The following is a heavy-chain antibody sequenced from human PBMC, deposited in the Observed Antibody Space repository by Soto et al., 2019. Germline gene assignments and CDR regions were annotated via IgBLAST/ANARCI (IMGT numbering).Heavy chain of an antibody. Sequence: GGSLRLSCAASGFTFSSYGMHWVRQAPGKGLEWVAVIWYDGSNKYYADSVKGRFTISRDNSKNTLYLQMNSLRAEDTAVYYCARDREGDNWNLGYGMDVWGQGTTVTVSS. D-gene: IGHD1-7*01. V-gene: IGHV3-33*01. CDR3: ARDREGDNWNLGYGMDV. CDR2: IWYDGSNK. J-gene: IGHJ6*02. CDR1: GFTFSSYG.